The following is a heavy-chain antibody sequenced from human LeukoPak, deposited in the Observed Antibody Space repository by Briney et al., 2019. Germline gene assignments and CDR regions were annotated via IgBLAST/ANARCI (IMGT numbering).Heavy chain of an antibody. CDR2: IYYSGST. Sequence: SETLSLTCTVSGGSISSSSYYWGWIRQPPGKGLEWIGSIYYSGSTYYNPSLKSRVTISVDTSKNQFSLKLSSVTAADTAVYYCARHFDYRDAFDIWGQGTMVTVSS. CDR1: GGSISSSSYY. J-gene: IGHJ3*02. V-gene: IGHV4-39*01. CDR3: ARHFDYRDAFDI. D-gene: IGHD3-9*01.